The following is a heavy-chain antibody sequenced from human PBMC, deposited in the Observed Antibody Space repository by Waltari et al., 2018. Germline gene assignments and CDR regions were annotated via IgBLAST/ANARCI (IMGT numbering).Heavy chain of an antibody. J-gene: IGHJ5*02. CDR1: GFTFSSYA. CDR2: ISYDGSNK. D-gene: IGHD2-15*01. Sequence: QVQLVESGGGVVQPGRSLRLSCAASGFTFSSYAMHWVRQAPGKGLEGVAVISYDGSNKYYADSVKGRFTISRDNSKNTLYLQMNSLRAEDTAVYYCARAGGPHWFDPWGQGTLVTVSS. V-gene: IGHV3-30*01. CDR3: ARAGGPHWFDP.